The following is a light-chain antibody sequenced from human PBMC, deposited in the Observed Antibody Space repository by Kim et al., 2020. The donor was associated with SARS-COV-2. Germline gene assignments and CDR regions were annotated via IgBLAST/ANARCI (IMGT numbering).Light chain of an antibody. J-gene: IGLJ2*01. CDR3: CSFAAP. CDR1: TSDVGSYNY. CDR2: DVT. Sequence: SGSPGQSVTISCTGTTSDVGSYNYVSWYQQHPGRAPKLIIYDVTKRPPGVPDRFSGSKSGNTASLTVSGLQAEDEADYYCCSFAAPFGGGTQLTVL. V-gene: IGLV2-11*03.